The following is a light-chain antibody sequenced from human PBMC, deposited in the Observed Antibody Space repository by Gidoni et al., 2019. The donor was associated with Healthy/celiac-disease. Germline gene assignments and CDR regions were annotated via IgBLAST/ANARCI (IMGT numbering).Light chain of an antibody. CDR2: CAS. J-gene: IGKJ5*01. CDR1: QSVSSN. V-gene: IGKV3-15*01. Sequence: EIVMTQSPATLSVSPGERATLSCRASQSVSSNLAWYQQKPGQAPSLLIYCASTRATGIPARFSGSGSGTEFTLTISSLQSEDVAVYYCQQYNNWPTITFGQGTRLEIK. CDR3: QQYNNWPTIT.